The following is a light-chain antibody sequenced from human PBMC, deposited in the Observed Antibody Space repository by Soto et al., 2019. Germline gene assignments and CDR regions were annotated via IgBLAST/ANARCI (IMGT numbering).Light chain of an antibody. CDR3: QQYNNWPTAT. CDR2: GAS. Sequence: EIVMTQSPATRYLSPGERATLSCRASQSVSSNLAWYQQKPGQAPRLLLYGASTRATGIPARFSGIGSGKEFTLTISSLQSEDFAVYYCQQYNNWPTATFCQGTKVDIK. V-gene: IGKV3-15*01. J-gene: IGKJ1*01. CDR1: QSVSSN.